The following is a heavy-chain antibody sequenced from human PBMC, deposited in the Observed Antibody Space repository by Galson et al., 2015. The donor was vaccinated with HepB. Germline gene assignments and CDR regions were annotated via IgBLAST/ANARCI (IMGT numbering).Heavy chain of an antibody. CDR2: ISSNGGST. Sequence: SLRLSCAASGFTFSSYAMHWVRQAPGKGLEYVSAISSNGGSTYYADSVKGRFTISRDNSKNTLYLQMSSLRAEDTAVYYCVRASAWELLLAYWGQGTLVTVSS. CDR3: VRASAWELLLAY. J-gene: IGHJ4*02. V-gene: IGHV3-64D*06. D-gene: IGHD1-26*01. CDR1: GFTFSSYA.